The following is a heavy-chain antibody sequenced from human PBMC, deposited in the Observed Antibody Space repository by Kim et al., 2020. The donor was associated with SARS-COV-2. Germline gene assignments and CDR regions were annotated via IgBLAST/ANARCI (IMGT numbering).Heavy chain of an antibody. Sequence: GGSLRLSCAASGFTFSSYSMNWVRQAPGKGLEWVSSISSSSSYIYYADSVKGRFTISRDNAKNSLYLQMNSLRAEDTAVYYCARDELYYYDSSGYYYEDWGQGTLVTVSS. D-gene: IGHD3-22*01. CDR1: GFTFSSYS. CDR2: ISSSSSYI. J-gene: IGHJ4*02. V-gene: IGHV3-21*01. CDR3: ARDELYYYDSSGYYYED.